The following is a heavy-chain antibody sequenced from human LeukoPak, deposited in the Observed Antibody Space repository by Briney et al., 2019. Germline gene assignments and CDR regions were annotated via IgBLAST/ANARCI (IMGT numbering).Heavy chain of an antibody. CDR3: ARQMAGDIVVVPAAMREDYYYMDV. CDR2: IYYSGST. CDR1: GGSISSGDYY. J-gene: IGHJ6*03. V-gene: IGHV4-30-4*08. Sequence: SQTLSLTCTVSGGSISSGDYYWSWIRQPPGKGLEWIGYIYYSGSTYYNPSLKSRVTISVDTSKNQFSLKLSSVTAADTAVYYCARQMAGDIVVVPAAMREDYYYMDVWGKGTTVTVSS. D-gene: IGHD2-2*01.